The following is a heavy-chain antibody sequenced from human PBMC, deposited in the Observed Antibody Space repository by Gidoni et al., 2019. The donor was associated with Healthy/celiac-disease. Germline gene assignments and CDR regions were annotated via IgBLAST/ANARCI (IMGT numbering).Heavy chain of an antibody. CDR3: ARGSSGKQRDRYFDL. Sequence: QVQLQESGPGLVKPSETLSLTCAVSGYSISSGYYWGWIRQPPGKGLEWIGSIYHSGSTYYNPSLKSRVTISVDTSKNQFSLKLSSVTAADTAVYYCARGSSGKQRDRYFDLWGRGTLVTVSS. D-gene: IGHD3-10*01. V-gene: IGHV4-38-2*01. CDR2: IYHSGST. CDR1: GYSISSGYY. J-gene: IGHJ2*01.